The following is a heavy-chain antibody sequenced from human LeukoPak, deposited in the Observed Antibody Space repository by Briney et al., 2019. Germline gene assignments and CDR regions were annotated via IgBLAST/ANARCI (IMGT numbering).Heavy chain of an antibody. CDR3: ARDQTYSGSGIYTYFDY. Sequence: PSETLSLTCTVSGGSISSGSYYWSWIRQPAGKGLEWIGRIYTSGSTNYNPSLKSRVNISVDTSKNQFSLKLSSVTAADTAVYYCARDQTYSGSGIYTYFDYWGQGILVTVST. J-gene: IGHJ4*02. CDR2: IYTSGST. V-gene: IGHV4-61*02. D-gene: IGHD3-10*01. CDR1: GGSISSGSYY.